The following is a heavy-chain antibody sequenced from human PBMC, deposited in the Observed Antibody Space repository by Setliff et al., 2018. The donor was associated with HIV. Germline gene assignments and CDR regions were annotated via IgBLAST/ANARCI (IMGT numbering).Heavy chain of an antibody. CDR1: SGSISSGNYY. CDR3: ARGIGDYPFGVGYFDY. J-gene: IGHJ4*02. V-gene: IGHV4-30-4*08. Sequence: KPSETLSLTCTVSSGSISSGNYYRSWIRQPPGKGLEWIGYIYYLGSTYYNPSLKSRVTISVDTSKNHFSLKLSSVTAADTAVYYCARGIGDYPFGVGYFDYWGQGTLVTVSS. CDR2: IYYLGST. D-gene: IGHD3-10*01.